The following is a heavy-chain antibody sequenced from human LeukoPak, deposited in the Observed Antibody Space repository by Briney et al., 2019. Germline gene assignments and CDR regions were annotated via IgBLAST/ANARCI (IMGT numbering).Heavy chain of an antibody. D-gene: IGHD5-24*01. V-gene: IGHV4-38-2*02. CDR1: GYSISSGYY. CDR3: ARHRSGWLQSSFDY. Sequence: PSETLSLTCTVSGYSISSGYYWGWIRQPPGKGLEWIGSIYHSGSTYYNPSLKSRVTISVDTSKNQFSLKLGSVTAADTAVYYCARHRSGWLQSSFDYWGQGTLVTVSS. CDR2: IYHSGST. J-gene: IGHJ4*02.